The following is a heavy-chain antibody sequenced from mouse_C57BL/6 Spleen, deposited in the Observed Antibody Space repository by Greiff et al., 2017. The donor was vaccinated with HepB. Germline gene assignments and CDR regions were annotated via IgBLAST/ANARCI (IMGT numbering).Heavy chain of an antibody. Sequence: QVQLKQSGAELVRPGSSVKLSCKASGYTFTSYWMHWVKQRPIQGLEWIGNIDPSDSETHYNQKFKDKATLTVDKSSSTAYMQLSSLTSEDSAVYYCARSMITTEYYAMDYWGQGTSVTVSS. V-gene: IGHV1-52*01. J-gene: IGHJ4*01. CDR3: ARSMITTEYYAMDY. CDR1: GYTFTSYW. CDR2: IDPSDSET. D-gene: IGHD2-4*01.